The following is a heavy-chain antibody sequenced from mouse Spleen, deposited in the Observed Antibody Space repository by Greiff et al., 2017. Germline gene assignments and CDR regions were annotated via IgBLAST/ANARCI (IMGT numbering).Heavy chain of an antibody. V-gene: IGHV2-2*01. D-gene: IGHD2-5*01. CDR1: GFSLTSYG. CDR3: ASDSNSFYYFDY. CDR2: IWSGGST. Sequence: QVQLKQSGPGLVQPSQSLSITCTVSGFSLTSYGVHWVRQSPGKGLEWLGVIWSGGSTDYNAAFISRLSISKDNSKSQVFFKMNSLQADDTAIYYCASDSNSFYYFDYWGQGTTLTVSS. J-gene: IGHJ2*01.